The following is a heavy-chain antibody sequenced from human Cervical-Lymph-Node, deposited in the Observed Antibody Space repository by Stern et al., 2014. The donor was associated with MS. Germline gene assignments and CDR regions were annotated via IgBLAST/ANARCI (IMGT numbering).Heavy chain of an antibody. CDR1: GATFSRNA. J-gene: IGHJ3*01. D-gene: IGHD3-22*01. V-gene: IGHV1-69*01. Sequence: QVQLVQSGAEVKKPGSSVKVSCKASGATFSRNALNWVRQAPGQGLEWMGGIIPTFGIVNYAQKFQGRVTITADESTSTAYMELRSLRSEDTAVYYCARDRRTYYHDSSGTTRAAFDVWGQGTMVAVSS. CDR2: IIPTFGIV. CDR3: ARDRRTYYHDSSGTTRAAFDV.